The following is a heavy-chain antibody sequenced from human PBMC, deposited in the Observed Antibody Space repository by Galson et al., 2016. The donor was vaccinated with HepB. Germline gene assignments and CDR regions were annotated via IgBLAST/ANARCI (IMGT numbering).Heavy chain of an antibody. CDR2: IYTGGSS. CDR3: ASAYYGHYYYYAMDV. Sequence: SLRLSCAASGFTVSNNDMSWVRQAPGKGLEWVSIIYTGGSSYYADSVKGRFTISRDSSKNTLYLQMNSLRAEDTAVYYCASAYYGHYYYYAMDVWGQGTTVTVSS. V-gene: IGHV3-53*01. J-gene: IGHJ6*02. D-gene: IGHD1-26*01. CDR1: GFTVSNND.